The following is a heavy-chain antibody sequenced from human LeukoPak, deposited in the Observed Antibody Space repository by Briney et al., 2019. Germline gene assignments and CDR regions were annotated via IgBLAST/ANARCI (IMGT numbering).Heavy chain of an antibody. CDR2: MNPNSGNT. CDR1: GYTFTSYD. D-gene: IGHD6-13*01. V-gene: IGHV1-8*01. CDR3: AIRIAAGGTAIGY. J-gene: IGHJ4*02. Sequence: GASVKVSCKASGYTFTSYDINWVRQAPGQGLEWMGWMNPNSGNTGYAQKFQGRVTMTRNTSISTAYMELSSLISEDTAMYYCAIRIAAGGTAIGYWGQGTLVTVSS.